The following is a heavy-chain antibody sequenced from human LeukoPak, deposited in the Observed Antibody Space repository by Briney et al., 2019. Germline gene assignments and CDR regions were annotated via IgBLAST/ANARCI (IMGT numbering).Heavy chain of an antibody. V-gene: IGHV4-59*01. J-gene: IGHJ4*02. CDR1: GGSISSYY. Sequence: SETLSLTCTVSGGSISSYYWSWIRQPPGKGLEWIGNVYDRGSTKYNPSLKSRVTISVDTSKNQFSLRLSSVTAADTAVYYCARGRTFDNWGQGTLVTVSS. CDR2: VYDRGST. CDR3: ARGRTFDN.